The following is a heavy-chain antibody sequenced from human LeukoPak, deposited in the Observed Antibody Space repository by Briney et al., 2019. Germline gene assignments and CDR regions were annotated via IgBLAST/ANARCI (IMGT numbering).Heavy chain of an antibody. CDR1: GGSIRSSYYY. Sequence: SETLSLTCTVSGGSIRSSYYYWGWIRQPPGKGLEWIGSIYDSGSTYYNPSLKSRVTISVDTSKNQFSLKLSSVTAADTAVYYCARGGGIAAAEDYWGQGTLVTVSS. V-gene: IGHV4-39*07. D-gene: IGHD6-13*01. CDR2: IYDSGST. CDR3: ARGGGIAAAEDY. J-gene: IGHJ4*02.